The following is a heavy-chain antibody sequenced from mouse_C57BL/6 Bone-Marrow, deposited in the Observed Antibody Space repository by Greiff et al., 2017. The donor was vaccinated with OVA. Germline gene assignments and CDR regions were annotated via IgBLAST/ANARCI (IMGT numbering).Heavy chain of an antibody. D-gene: IGHD2-3*01. Sequence: QVQLQQPGAELVMPGASVKLSCKASGYTFTSYWMHWVKQRPGQGLEWIGEIDPSDSYTNYNQKFKGKSTLTVDKSSSTAYLQLSSLTSEDSAVYYCARDYDGNYWYFDVWGTGTTVTVSS. CDR2: IDPSDSYT. V-gene: IGHV1-69*01. CDR3: ARDYDGNYWYFDV. CDR1: GYTFTSYW. J-gene: IGHJ1*03.